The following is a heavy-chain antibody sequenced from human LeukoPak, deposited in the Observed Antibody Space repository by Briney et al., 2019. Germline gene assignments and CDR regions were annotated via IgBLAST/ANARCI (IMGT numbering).Heavy chain of an antibody. Sequence: PLETLSLTCTVSGGSISSSSYYWGWIRQPPGKGLEWIGSINYSGSTYYNPSLKSRVTISVDTSKNQFSLKLSSVTAADTAVYYCARHTWRGTTSRYYFDYWGQGTLVTVSS. CDR2: INYSGST. V-gene: IGHV4-39*01. D-gene: IGHD2-2*01. CDR1: GGSISSSSYY. J-gene: IGHJ4*02. CDR3: ARHTWRGTTSRYYFDY.